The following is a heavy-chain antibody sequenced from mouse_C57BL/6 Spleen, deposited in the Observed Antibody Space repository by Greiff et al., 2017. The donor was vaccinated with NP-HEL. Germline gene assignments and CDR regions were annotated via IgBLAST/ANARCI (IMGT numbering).Heavy chain of an antibody. CDR1: GYTFTSYW. D-gene: IGHD1-1*01. V-gene: IGHV1-69*01. Sequence: QVQLQQPGAELVMPGASVKLSCKASGYTFTSYWMHWVKQRPGQGLEWIGEIDPSDSYTNYNQKFKGKSTLTVDKSSSTAYMQLSSLTSEDSAVYYCARSPFYHGSSPRAMDYWGQGTSVTVSS. CDR2: IDPSDSYT. CDR3: ARSPFYHGSSPRAMDY. J-gene: IGHJ4*01.